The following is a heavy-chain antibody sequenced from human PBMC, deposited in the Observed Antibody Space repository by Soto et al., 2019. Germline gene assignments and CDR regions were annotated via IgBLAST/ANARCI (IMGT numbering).Heavy chain of an antibody. CDR1: GGSISSYY. V-gene: IGHV4-34*01. D-gene: IGHD1-1*01. J-gene: IGHJ3*02. CDR2: INHSGST. Sequence: PSETLSLTCTVSGGSISSYYWSWIRQPPGKGLEWIGEINHSGSTNYNPSLKSRVTISVDTSKNQFSLKLSSVTAADTAVYYCARDKTGTTPTYAFDIWGQGTMVTVSS. CDR3: ARDKTGTTPTYAFDI.